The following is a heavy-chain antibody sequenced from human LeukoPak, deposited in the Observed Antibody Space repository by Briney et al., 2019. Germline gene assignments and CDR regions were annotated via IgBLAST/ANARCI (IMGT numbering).Heavy chain of an antibody. CDR3: TRNSGYDRVY. V-gene: IGHV3-49*04. Sequence: PGGCLRLSCPASGFTFANYAMSCVRQAPGKGLEWVGLIISIAYGRTTEYAASVKGRLTISRDDSKSIAYLQMNSLKTEDTAVYYCTRNSGYDRVYWGQGTLVTVSS. CDR1: GFTFANYA. CDR2: IISIAYGRTT. D-gene: IGHD5-12*01. J-gene: IGHJ4*02.